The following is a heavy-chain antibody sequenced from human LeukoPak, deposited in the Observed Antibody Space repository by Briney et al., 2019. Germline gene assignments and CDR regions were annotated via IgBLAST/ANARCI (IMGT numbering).Heavy chain of an antibody. Sequence: SETLSLTCAVYGGSFSGYYWSWIRQPPGKGLEWIGEINHSGSTNYNPSLKSRVTISVDTSKNQFSLKLSSVTAADTAVYYCATSPRYGDGSGFDYWGQGTLVTVSS. D-gene: IGHD4-17*01. CDR3: ATSPRYGDGSGFDY. CDR2: INHSGST. V-gene: IGHV4-34*01. CDR1: GGSFSGYY. J-gene: IGHJ4*02.